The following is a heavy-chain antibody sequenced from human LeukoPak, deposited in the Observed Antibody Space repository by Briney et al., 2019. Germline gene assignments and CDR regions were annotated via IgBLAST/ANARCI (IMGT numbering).Heavy chain of an antibody. CDR1: GGSISGYY. V-gene: IGHV4-59*08. J-gene: IGHJ4*02. Sequence: PSQTLSLTCSVSGGSISGYYWSWNRQPPGKGQNLIGYNHSSGSTNYNLSFKSRVSISVDTSKNQFSLKLSSVTAADTAVYYCARHALVFGVVITEYYFDYWGQGTLVTVSS. D-gene: IGHD3-3*01. CDR2: NHSSGST. CDR3: ARHALVFGVVITEYYFDY.